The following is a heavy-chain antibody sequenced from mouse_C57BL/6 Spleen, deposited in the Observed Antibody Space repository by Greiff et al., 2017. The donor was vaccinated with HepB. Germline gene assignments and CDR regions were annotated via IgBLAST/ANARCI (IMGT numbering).Heavy chain of an antibody. CDR3: AGRSAGAMDY. Sequence: QVQLQQPGTELVKPGASVKLSCKASAYTFTSYWLHWVKQRPGQGLEWIGNIKPSNGGTNYNEKFKSKATLTVYKATSTAYMQLSSLTSEDSAVYYCAGRSAGAMDYWGQGASVTVS. D-gene: IGHD1-1*01. CDR2: IKPSNGGT. CDR1: AYTFTSYW. V-gene: IGHV1-53*01. J-gene: IGHJ4*01.